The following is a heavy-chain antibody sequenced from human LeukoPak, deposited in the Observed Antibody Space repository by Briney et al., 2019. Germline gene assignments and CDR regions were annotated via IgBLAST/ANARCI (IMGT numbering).Heavy chain of an antibody. V-gene: IGHV1-3*01. Sequence: ASVKVSCKASGYTFTSYGISWVRQAPGQRLEWMGWINAGNGNTKYSQKFQGRVTITRDTSASTAYMELSSLRSEDTAVYYCARDHCSSTSCYTGHYYYGMDVWGKGTTVTVSS. CDR1: GYTFTSYG. CDR2: INAGNGNT. J-gene: IGHJ6*04. D-gene: IGHD2-2*02. CDR3: ARDHCSSTSCYTGHYYYGMDV.